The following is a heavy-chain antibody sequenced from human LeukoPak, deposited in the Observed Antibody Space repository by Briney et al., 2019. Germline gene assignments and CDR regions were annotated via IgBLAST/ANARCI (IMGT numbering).Heavy chain of an antibody. V-gene: IGHV3-11*04. CDR1: GFTFSDYY. D-gene: IGHD4-17*01. CDR3: ARESRSTVTTESDAFDI. J-gene: IGHJ3*02. CDR2: ISSSGSTI. Sequence: PGGSLRLSCAASGFTFSDYYMSWIRQAPGKGLEWVSYISSSGSTIYYADSVKGRFTISRDNAKNSLYLQMNSLRAEDTAVYYCARESRSTVTTESDAFDIWGQGTMVTVSS.